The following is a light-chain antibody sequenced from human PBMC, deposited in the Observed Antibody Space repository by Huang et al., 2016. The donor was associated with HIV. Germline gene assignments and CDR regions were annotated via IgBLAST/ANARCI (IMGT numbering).Light chain of an antibody. V-gene: IGKV1-39*01. CDR3: QQSYTTPYT. CDR1: QRISSY. Sequence: DIQMTPSPSSLSASVVDSVTIACRASQRISSYLNWYQQRPGKAPTVLIYAASSLQSGVPSRFSGSGSGTDYTLTISSLQPEDFATYYCQQSYTTPYTFGRGTKLEIK. J-gene: IGKJ2*01. CDR2: AAS.